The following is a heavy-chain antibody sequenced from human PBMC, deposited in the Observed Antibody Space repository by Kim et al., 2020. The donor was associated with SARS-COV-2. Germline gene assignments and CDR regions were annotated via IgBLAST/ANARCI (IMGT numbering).Heavy chain of an antibody. Sequence: SVNVSCKASGGTFSSYAISWVRQAPGQGLEWMGGIIPIFGTANYAQKFQGRVTITADESTSTAYMELSSLRSEDTAVYYCARSITMVRGVTYGPYYYYGMDVWGQGTTVTVSS. CDR2: IIPIFGTA. V-gene: IGHV1-69*13. D-gene: IGHD3-10*01. J-gene: IGHJ6*02. CDR3: ARSITMVRGVTYGPYYYYGMDV. CDR1: GGTFSSYA.